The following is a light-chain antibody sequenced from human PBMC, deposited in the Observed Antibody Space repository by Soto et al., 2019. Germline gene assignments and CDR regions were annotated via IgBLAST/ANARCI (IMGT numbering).Light chain of an antibody. V-gene: IGLV7-46*01. CDR2: ETS. J-gene: IGLJ2*01. CDR1: TGTVTSGHF. Sequence: QAVVTQEPSLTVSPGGTVTLTCGSSTGTVTSGHFPYWFQQKPGQAPRTLIYETSNRHSWTPARFSGSLLGGKAALTLSGAQPEDEADYYCLLSYSGPLVFGGGTKLTVL. CDR3: LLSYSGPLV.